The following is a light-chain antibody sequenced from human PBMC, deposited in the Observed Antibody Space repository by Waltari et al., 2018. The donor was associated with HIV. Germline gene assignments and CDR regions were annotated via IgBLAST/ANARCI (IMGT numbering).Light chain of an antibody. V-gene: IGLV3-21*04. CDR3: QVWDTSSAFVAV. CDR2: YDT. CDR1: NIGNKS. Sequence: SYVLTQPPSVSVAPGKTVSLTCAGDNIGNKSVNWYQQKPGQAPVLVINYDTDRPSGIPERFSGSNSGNTATLTIFRVEAEDEADYHCQVWDTSSAFVAVFGGGTKLTVL. J-gene: IGLJ2*01.